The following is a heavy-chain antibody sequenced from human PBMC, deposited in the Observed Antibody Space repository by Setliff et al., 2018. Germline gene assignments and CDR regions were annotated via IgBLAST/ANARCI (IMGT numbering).Heavy chain of an antibody. D-gene: IGHD5-12*01. Sequence: LGESLKISCKGFGYSLTSHWIGWVRQMPGKGLEWMGIIYGRDSDTRYSPSFQGQVTISADRSISTAYLQWSSLKASDTAMYYCARGRRDGYKAGFDPWGQGTLVTVSS. CDR1: GYSLTSHW. J-gene: IGHJ5*02. CDR3: ARGRRDGYKAGFDP. V-gene: IGHV5-51*01. CDR2: IYGRDSDT.